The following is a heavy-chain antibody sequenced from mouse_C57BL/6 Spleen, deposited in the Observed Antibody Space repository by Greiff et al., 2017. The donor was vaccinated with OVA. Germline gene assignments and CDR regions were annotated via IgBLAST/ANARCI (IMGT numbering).Heavy chain of an antibody. CDR3: ARAYYGYDGKDYYYAMDY. J-gene: IGHJ4*01. D-gene: IGHD2-9*01. Sequence: QVQLQQPGAELVKPGASVKLSCKASGYTFTSYWMHWVKQRPGRGLEWIGRIDPNSGGTNYNEKFKSKATLTVDKPSSTAYMQLSSLTSEDSAVYYCARAYYGYDGKDYYYAMDYWGQGTSVTVSS. V-gene: IGHV1-72*01. CDR2: IDPNSGGT. CDR1: GYTFTSYW.